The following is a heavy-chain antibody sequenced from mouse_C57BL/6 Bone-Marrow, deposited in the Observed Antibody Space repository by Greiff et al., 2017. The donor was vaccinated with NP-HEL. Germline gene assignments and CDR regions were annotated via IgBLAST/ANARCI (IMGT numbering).Heavy chain of an antibody. CDR3: ANDGHYRYYAMDY. CDR1: GFTFSDYG. V-gene: IGHV5-17*01. Sequence: EVKLMESGGGLVKPGGSLKLSCAASGFTFSDYGMHWVRQAPEKGLEWVAYISSGSSTIYYADTVKGRFTISRDNAKNTLFLQMTSLRSEDTAMYYCANDGHYRYYAMDYWGQGTSVTVSS. CDR2: ISSGSSTI. J-gene: IGHJ4*01. D-gene: IGHD2-3*01.